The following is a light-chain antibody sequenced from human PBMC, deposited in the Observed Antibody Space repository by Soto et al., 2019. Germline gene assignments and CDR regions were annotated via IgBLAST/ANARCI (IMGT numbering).Light chain of an antibody. CDR3: SSYAGSNSVV. V-gene: IGLV2-8*01. CDR2: EVN. CDR1: SSDVGGYNY. J-gene: IGLJ2*01. Sequence: QSALTQPPSASGSPGQSVTISCTGTSSDVGGYNYVSWYQQHPGKAPKFIIYEVNKRPSGVPDRFSGSKSGNTASLTVSGLQAEDEADYYCSSYAGSNSVVFGGGTKLTVL.